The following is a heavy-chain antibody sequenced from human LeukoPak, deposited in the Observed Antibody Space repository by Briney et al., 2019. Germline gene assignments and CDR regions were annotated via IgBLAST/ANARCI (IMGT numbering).Heavy chain of an antibody. Sequence: ASVTVSCTASGYTFTDYVIHWVRQAPGQRLEWMGWISTGSANRKYSQKFQGRVTFTRDTSAGIVYMDLSSLRSEDTALYYCARNRGSYLVPYWGQGTLVTVSS. CDR3: ARNRGSYLVPY. D-gene: IGHD1-26*01. CDR2: ISTGSANR. V-gene: IGHV1-3*04. CDR1: GYTFTDYV. J-gene: IGHJ4*02.